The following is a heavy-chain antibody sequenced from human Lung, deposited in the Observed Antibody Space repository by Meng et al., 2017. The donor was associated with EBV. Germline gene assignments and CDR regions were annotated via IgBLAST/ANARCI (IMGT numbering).Heavy chain of an antibody. CDR3: ARGGTSSAPFDY. Sequence: PLQQLGAGLLKPSETLSPTCGVAGRSFSSSYWSWIRQPPGKGLEWIGQINYSGITNYNPSLRSRVTISVDTSKNQFSLSLNSVTAADTAVYYCARGGTSSAPFDYWGQGTLVTVSS. CDR1: GRSFSSSY. V-gene: IGHV4-34*01. J-gene: IGHJ4*02. CDR2: INYSGIT. D-gene: IGHD2-2*01.